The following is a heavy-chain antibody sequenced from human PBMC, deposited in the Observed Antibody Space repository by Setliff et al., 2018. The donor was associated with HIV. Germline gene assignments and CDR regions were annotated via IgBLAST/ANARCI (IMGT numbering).Heavy chain of an antibody. V-gene: IGHV3-30*02. CDR1: GFTFISYG. D-gene: IGHD2-2*01. Sequence: GGSLRLSCAVSGFTFISYGMYWVRQAPGKGLEWVAFIRYDGSYRYYVDSVKGRFTISRDNSKNTMFLQMNSLRVEDTAVYYCARGEPSILVEPAAFFDYWGQGTLVTVSS. CDR2: IRYDGSYR. J-gene: IGHJ4*02. CDR3: ARGEPSILVEPAAFFDY.